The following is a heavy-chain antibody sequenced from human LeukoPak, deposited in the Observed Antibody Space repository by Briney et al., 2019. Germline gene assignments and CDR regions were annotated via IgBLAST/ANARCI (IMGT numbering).Heavy chain of an antibody. CDR2: IRHVGNKE. CDR1: GFTFGNYA. V-gene: IGHV3-30*02. Sequence: GGSLRLSCGASGFTFGNYAMHWVRQTPGKGLEWVAFIRHVGNKEYYADSVKGRFTVSRDNSKNSLYLQMSSLTPEDTAVYYCVKDRHDSASYYFDFWGQGTLVSVSS. D-gene: IGHD3-10*01. J-gene: IGHJ4*02. CDR3: VKDRHDSASYYFDF.